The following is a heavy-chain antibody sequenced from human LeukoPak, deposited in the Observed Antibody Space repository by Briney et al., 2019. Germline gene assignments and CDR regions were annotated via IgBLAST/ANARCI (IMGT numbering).Heavy chain of an antibody. D-gene: IGHD2-15*01. V-gene: IGHV3-74*01. CDR1: GLAFSAYK. Sequence: GGSLRLSCAASGLAFSAYKMHWVRQAPRKGLVWVSRISTDGYTTDYVDFVQGRFTASRDNTKNTWSLEMNSLRAEDTAVYYCVVGGSPGYWGQGTLVTVSS. J-gene: IGHJ4*02. CDR3: VVGGSPGY. CDR2: ISTDGYTT.